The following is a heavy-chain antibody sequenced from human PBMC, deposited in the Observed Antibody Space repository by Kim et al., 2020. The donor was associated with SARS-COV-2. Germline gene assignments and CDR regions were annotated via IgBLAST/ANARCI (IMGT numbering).Heavy chain of an antibody. Sequence: ADSVKGRFTISRDNAKNSLYLQMNSLRDEDTAVYYCVREDYFGSTGDFFDFWGQGAPVTVSS. J-gene: IGHJ4*02. D-gene: IGHD3-10*01. CDR3: VREDYFGSTGDFFDF. V-gene: IGHV3-21*06.